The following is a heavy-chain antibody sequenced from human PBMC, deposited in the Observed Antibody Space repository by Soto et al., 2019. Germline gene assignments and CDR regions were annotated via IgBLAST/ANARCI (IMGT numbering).Heavy chain of an antibody. CDR3: ASYDYLPP. CDR2: VNYSGVT. J-gene: IGHJ5*02. Sequence: SETLSLACAVSGGSLSDAWWCWIRQAPGKGLEWIGEVNYSGVTNYNPSFRSRLTISIDTSKKQFSLMLASVSASDTAVYYCASYDYLPPWVQGTLVTVSS. V-gene: IGHV4-34*01. D-gene: IGHD5-12*01. CDR1: GGSLSDAW.